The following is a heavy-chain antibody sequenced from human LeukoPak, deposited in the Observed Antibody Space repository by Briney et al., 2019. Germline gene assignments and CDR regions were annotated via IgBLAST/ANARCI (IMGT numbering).Heavy chain of an antibody. CDR2: ITSDGSST. J-gene: IGHJ6*02. V-gene: IGHV3-74*01. CDR1: GFTFSSYW. CDR3: AREPTTAGRYYYGMDV. Sequence: PGGSLRLSCAASGFTFSSYWMHWVRQAPGKGLVWVSRITSDGSSTSYADSVKGRFTISRDKAKNTLYLQMNSLRAEDTAVYYCAREPTTAGRYYYGMDVWGQGTTVTVSS. D-gene: IGHD6-13*01.